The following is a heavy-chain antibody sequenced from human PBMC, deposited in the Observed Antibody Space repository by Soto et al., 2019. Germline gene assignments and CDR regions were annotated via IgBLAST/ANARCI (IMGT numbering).Heavy chain of an antibody. D-gene: IGHD3-10*01. CDR3: ARDDFGSAGMDV. CDR1: GDSFSNSY. J-gene: IGHJ6*02. V-gene: IGHV4-4*07. Sequence: SETLSLTCTVSGDSFSNSYWSWIRQPAGKVLEWIGRIYPSGTTNYNPPLKSRLTLSRDTSKNQFSLSLRSVTAADTAVYFCARDDFGSAGMDVWGQGTTVNVSS. CDR2: IYPSGTT.